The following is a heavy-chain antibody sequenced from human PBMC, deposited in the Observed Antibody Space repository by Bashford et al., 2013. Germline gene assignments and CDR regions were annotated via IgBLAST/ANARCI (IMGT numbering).Heavy chain of an antibody. CDR1: GYTFTSYD. CDR2: MKPNSGDT. D-gene: IGHD2-15*01. J-gene: IGHJ1*01. CDR3: ARASNLGSWSGIPDS. V-gene: IGHV1-8*01. Sequence: ASVKVSCKASGYTFTSYDVNWVRQATGQGLEWMGWMKPNSGDTDYAQKFQGRVTMTRNTSISTAYMELSSLRSEDTAVYYCARASNLGSWSGIPDSWGQGPWSPSPQ.